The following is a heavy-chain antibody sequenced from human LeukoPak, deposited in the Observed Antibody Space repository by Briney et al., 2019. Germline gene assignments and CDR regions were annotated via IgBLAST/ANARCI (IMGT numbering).Heavy chain of an antibody. D-gene: IGHD2-8*01. CDR1: GFTFSSYA. CDR3: AKEWSYCTNGVCRPPGGDY. CDR2: ISGSGGST. J-gene: IGHJ4*02. Sequence: GGSLRLSCAASGFTFSSYAMSWVRQAPGKGLEWVSAISGSGGSTYYADSVKGRFTISRDNSKNTLYLQMNSLRAEDTAVYYCAKEWSYCTNGVCRPPGGDYWGQGTLVTVSS. V-gene: IGHV3-23*01.